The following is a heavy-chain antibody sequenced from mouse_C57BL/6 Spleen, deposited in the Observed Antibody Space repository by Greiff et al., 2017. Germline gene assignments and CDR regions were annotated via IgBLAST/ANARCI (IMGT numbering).Heavy chain of an antibody. J-gene: IGHJ4*01. D-gene: IGHD2-4*01. Sequence: EVKLQESGPGLVKPSQSLSLTCSVTGYSITSGYYWNWIRQFPGNKLEWMGYISYDGSNNYNPSLKNRISITRDTSKNQFFLKLNSVTTEDTATYYCARVSDYLYYAMDYWGQGTSVTVSS. CDR2: ISYDGSN. CDR3: ARVSDYLYYAMDY. CDR1: GYSITSGYY. V-gene: IGHV3-6*01.